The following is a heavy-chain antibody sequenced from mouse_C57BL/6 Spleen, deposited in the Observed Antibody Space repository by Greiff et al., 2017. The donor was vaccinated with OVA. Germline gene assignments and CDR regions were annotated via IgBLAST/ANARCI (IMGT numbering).Heavy chain of an antibody. V-gene: IGHV1-82*01. Sequence: QVQLKQSGPELVKPGASVKISCKASGYAFSSSWMNWVKQRPGKGLEWIGRIYPGDGDTNYNGKFKGKATLTADKSSSTAYMQLSSLTSEDSAVYFCAREGDYGSSFDYWGQGTTLTVSS. CDR2: IYPGDGDT. J-gene: IGHJ2*01. D-gene: IGHD1-1*01. CDR1: GYAFSSSW. CDR3: AREGDYGSSFDY.